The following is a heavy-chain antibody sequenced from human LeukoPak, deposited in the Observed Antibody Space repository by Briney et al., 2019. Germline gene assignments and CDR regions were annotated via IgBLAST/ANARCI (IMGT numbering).Heavy chain of an antibody. CDR2: SNYSGST. CDR1: GGSISGGGYC. Sequence: SETLCLTCAVSGGSISGGGYCWSWIRQHPGKGREWIRYSNYSGSTYSNPSLKSRVTISVDTSKSQCSLKLSSVTAADTVVYYCASTASVVAATPDAFDIWGQGTMVSVSP. D-gene: IGHD2-15*01. J-gene: IGHJ3*02. CDR3: ASTASVVAATPDAFDI. V-gene: IGHV4-31*02.